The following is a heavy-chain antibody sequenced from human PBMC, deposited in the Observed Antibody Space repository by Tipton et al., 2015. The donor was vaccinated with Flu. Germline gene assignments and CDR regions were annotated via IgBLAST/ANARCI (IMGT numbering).Heavy chain of an antibody. V-gene: IGHV3-74*01. Sequence: SLRLSCAASGFTFSSYSMNWVRQAPGKGLVWVSRINSDGSSTSYADSVKGRFTISRDNAKNTLYLQMNSLRAEDTAVYYCATSIAARSDYMDVWGKGTTVTVSS. J-gene: IGHJ6*03. D-gene: IGHD6-6*01. CDR1: GFTFSSYS. CDR3: ATSIAARSDYMDV. CDR2: INSDGSST.